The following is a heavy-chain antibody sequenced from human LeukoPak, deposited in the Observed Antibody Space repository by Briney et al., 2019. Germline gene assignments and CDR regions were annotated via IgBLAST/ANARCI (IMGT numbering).Heavy chain of an antibody. V-gene: IGHV4-4*07. CDR3: AREVAYYDILTGYKNRYYYYYMDV. J-gene: IGHJ6*03. CDR1: GGSISSYY. Sequence: PSETLSLTCTVSGGSISSYYWSWIRQPAGKGLEWIGRIYTSGSTNYNPSLKSRVTMSVDTSKNQFPLKLSSVTAADTAVYYCAREVAYYDILTGYKNRYYYYYMDVWGKGTTVTISS. D-gene: IGHD3-9*01. CDR2: IYTSGST.